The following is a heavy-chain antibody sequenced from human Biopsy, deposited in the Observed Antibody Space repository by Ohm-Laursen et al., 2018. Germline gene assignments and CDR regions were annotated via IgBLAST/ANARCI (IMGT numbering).Heavy chain of an antibody. D-gene: IGHD3-9*01. Sequence: GASVKVSCKVSGYSFTKYYINWVRQAPGQGLEWMGIINPTGGTTSYAEKFQGRVTLTRDTSTGTVYLELSSLIYEDTALYYCARDETGSSVFGPYYYGMDVWGQGTTVTVSS. CDR1: GYSFTKYY. J-gene: IGHJ6*02. CDR3: ARDETGSSVFGPYYYGMDV. V-gene: IGHV1-46*01. CDR2: INPTGGTT.